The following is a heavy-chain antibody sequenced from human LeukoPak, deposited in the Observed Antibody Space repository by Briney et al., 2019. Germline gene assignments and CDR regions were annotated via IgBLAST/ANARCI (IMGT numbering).Heavy chain of an antibody. CDR1: GFTFSSYA. Sequence: GGSLRLSCAASGFTFSSYAMSWVRQAPGKGLKWVSAISGSGGSTYYADSVKGRFTISRDNSKNTLYLQMNSLRAEDTAVYYCAKDATYDSSGYYLIDAFDIWGQGTMVTVSS. CDR3: AKDATYDSSGYYLIDAFDI. CDR2: ISGSGGST. V-gene: IGHV3-23*01. D-gene: IGHD3-22*01. J-gene: IGHJ3*02.